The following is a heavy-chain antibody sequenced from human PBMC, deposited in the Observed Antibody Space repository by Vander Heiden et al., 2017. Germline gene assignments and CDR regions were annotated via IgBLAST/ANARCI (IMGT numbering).Heavy chain of an antibody. CDR2: IYGNGTT. J-gene: IGHJ3*01. D-gene: IGHD3-3*01. CDR3: VGSIVRLLEWYRVAFDF. CDR1: GFVLSDNH. V-gene: IGHV3-53*01. Sequence: EVRLVESGGGLIQPGGSLRLSCLVSGFVLSDNHMTWVRQAPGKGLEWVAIIYGNGTTFYADSGKGRFTISRDNSKDTLYLQMNTLRAEDTAVYYGVGSIVRLLEWYRVAFDFWGQGTTVAVS.